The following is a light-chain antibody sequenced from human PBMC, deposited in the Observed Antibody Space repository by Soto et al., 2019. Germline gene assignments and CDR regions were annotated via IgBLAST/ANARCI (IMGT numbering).Light chain of an antibody. CDR3: QQYNSYCT. CDR1: QNIGSW. Sequence: DIQMTQSPFTLSASVRDRIIITCRASQNIGSWLAWYQQKPGKAPKLLIYKASSLESGVPSRFSGSGSGTEFTLTISSLQPDDFATYYCQQYNSYCTFGQGTKLEIK. CDR2: KAS. J-gene: IGKJ2*02. V-gene: IGKV1-5*03.